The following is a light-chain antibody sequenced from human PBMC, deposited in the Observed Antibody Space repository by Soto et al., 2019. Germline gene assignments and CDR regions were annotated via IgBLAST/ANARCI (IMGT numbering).Light chain of an antibody. V-gene: IGLV2-14*01. CDR2: DVS. CDR1: SSDVGGYNY. Sequence: QSVLTEPASVSGSPGQSITMSCTGTSSDVGGYNYVSWYQQHPGKAPKLMIYDVSNRPSGVSNRFSGSKSGNTASLTISGLQAEDEGDYYCSSYTSSSTYVFGSGTKVTVL. CDR3: SSYTSSSTYV. J-gene: IGLJ1*01.